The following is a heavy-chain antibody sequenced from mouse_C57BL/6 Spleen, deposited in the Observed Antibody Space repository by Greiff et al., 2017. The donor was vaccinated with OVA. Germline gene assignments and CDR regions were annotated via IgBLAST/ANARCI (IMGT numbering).Heavy chain of an antibody. J-gene: IGHJ2*01. CDR2: IYPGSGST. CDR3: ARLPIYYVNYGGFDY. V-gene: IGHV1-55*01. Sequence: QVQLKQPGAELVKPGASVKMSCKASGYTFTSYWITWVKQRPGQGLEWIGDIYPGSGSTNYNEKFKSKATLTVDTSSSTAYMQLSSLTSEDSAVYYCARLPIYYVNYGGFDYWGQGTTLTVSS. D-gene: IGHD2-1*01. CDR1: GYTFTSYW.